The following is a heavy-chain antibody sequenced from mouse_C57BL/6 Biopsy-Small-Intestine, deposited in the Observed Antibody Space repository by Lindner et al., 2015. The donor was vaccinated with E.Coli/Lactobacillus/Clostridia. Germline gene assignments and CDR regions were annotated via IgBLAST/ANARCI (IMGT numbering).Heavy chain of an antibody. Sequence: SVKVSCKVSGYTLTELSMHWVRQAPGKGLEWMGGFDPEDGETIYAQKFQGRVTMTEDTSTDTAYMELSSLRSEDTAVYYCATESRYFTVTTPYYYYYMDVWGKGTTVTVSS. J-gene: IGHJ1*03. V-gene: IGHV1-18*01. D-gene: IGHD1-1*01. CDR3: ATESRYFTVTTPYYYYYMDV. CDR1: GYTLTELS. CDR2: FDPEDGET.